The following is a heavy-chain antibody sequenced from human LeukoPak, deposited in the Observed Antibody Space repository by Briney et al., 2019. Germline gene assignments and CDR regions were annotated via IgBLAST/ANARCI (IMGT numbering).Heavy chain of an antibody. CDR1: GGSISSSSYY. Sequence: SETLSLTCAVSGGSISSSSYYWGWLRQPPGQGLEWIGRIYCSGSTYYNPSLKSRVTISVDTSKNQFSLKLSSVTAADTAVYYCARAGGEYQLLYYYYYYMDVWGKGTTVTVSS. J-gene: IGHJ6*03. V-gene: IGHV4-39*07. CDR2: IYCSGST. D-gene: IGHD2-2*01. CDR3: ARAGGEYQLLYYYYYYMDV.